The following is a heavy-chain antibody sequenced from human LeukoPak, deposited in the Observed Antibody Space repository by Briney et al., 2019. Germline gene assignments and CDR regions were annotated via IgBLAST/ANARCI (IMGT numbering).Heavy chain of an antibody. V-gene: IGHV4-4*07. CDR2: IYTSGST. CDR1: GGSISIYY. CDR3: ARDTSSGWYYFDY. J-gene: IGHJ4*02. D-gene: IGHD6-19*01. Sequence: SETLSLTCTVSGGSISIYYWSWIRQPAGKGLEWIGRIYTSGSTNYNPSLKSRVTMSVDTSKNQFSLKLSSVTAADTAVYYCARDTSSGWYYFDYWGQGTLVTVSS.